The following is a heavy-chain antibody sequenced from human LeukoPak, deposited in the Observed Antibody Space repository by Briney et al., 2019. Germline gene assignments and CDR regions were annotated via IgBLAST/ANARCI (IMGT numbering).Heavy chain of an antibody. CDR1: GYTFTSYD. V-gene: IGHV1-8*03. Sequence: ASVKVSCKASGYTFTSYDINWVRQATGQGLEWMGWMNPNSGNTGYAQKFQGRVTITRNTSISTAYMELSSLRSEDTAVYYCARRDGYFPYFDYWGQGTLVTVSS. J-gene: IGHJ4*02. D-gene: IGHD5-24*01. CDR3: ARRDGYFPYFDY. CDR2: MNPNSGNT.